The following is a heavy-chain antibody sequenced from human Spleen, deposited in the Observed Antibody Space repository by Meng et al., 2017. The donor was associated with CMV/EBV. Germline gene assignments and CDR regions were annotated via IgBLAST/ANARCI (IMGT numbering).Heavy chain of an antibody. J-gene: IGHJ4*02. D-gene: IGHD3-10*01. CDR2: ISSSSSYI. CDR1: GFTFSSYS. V-gene: IGHV3-21*01. CDR3: ARLGSGLRFSGRNFDY. Sequence: GGSLRLSCAASGFTFSSYSMNWVRQAPGKGLEWVSSISSSSSYIYYADSVKGRFTISRDNAKNSLYLQMNSLRAEDTAVYYCARLGSGLRFSGRNFDYWGQGTPDTVSS.